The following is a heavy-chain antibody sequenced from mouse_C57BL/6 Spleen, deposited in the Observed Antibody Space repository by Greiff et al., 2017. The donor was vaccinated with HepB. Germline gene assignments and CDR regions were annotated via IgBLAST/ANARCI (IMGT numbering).Heavy chain of an antibody. CDR3: ARAYDYYWYFDV. D-gene: IGHD2-4*01. Sequence: EVQLVESEGGLVQPGSSMKLSCTASGFTFGDYYMAWVRQVPEKGLEWVANINYDGSSTYYLDSLKSRFIISRDNAKNILYLQMSSLKSEDTATYYCARAYDYYWYFDVWGTGTTVTVSS. CDR1: GFTFGDYY. CDR2: INYDGSST. J-gene: IGHJ1*03. V-gene: IGHV5-16*01.